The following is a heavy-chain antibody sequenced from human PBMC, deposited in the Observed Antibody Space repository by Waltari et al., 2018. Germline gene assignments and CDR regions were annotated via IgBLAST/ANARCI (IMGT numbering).Heavy chain of an antibody. Sequence: QLVESGGGVVQPGGSLRLTCAGSGFTFGAYAMHWVRQVPGKGLEWVSYISWDGETTYYADSVKGRFTLSRDNSKNSVFLQMNSLRKEDTALYYCAKDFAQYSGSHHWGQGTLVTVSS. J-gene: IGHJ5*02. V-gene: IGHV3-43*01. CDR3: AKDFAQYSGSHH. D-gene: IGHD1-26*01. CDR2: ISWDGETT. CDR1: GFTFGAYA.